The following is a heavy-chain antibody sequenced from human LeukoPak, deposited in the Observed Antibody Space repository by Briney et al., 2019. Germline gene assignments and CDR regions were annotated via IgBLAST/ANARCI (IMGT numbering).Heavy chain of an antibody. Sequence: PGGSLRLSCAASGFTFSSYAMSWVRQAPGKGLEWVSAISGSGGSTYYADSVKGRFTISRDNSKNTLYLQMNSLRAEDKAVYYCAKRDHQSKYFDYWGKGTLVTVSS. V-gene: IGHV3-23*01. CDR3: AKRDHQSKYFDY. J-gene: IGHJ4*02. CDR2: ISGSGGST. CDR1: GFTFSSYA. D-gene: IGHD5/OR15-5a*01.